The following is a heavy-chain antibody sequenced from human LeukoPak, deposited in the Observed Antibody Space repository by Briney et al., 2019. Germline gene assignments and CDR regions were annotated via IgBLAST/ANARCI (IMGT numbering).Heavy chain of an antibody. V-gene: IGHV3-7*01. J-gene: IGHJ4*02. Sequence: PGGSLRLSCAASGFTFSTYWMSWVRQAPGKGLEWVANINQDGSDKYYVDSVKGRFSISRDNAKNSLYLQMNSLRAEDTAVYYCARDRGYYYFDYWGQGTLVTVSS. D-gene: IGHD3-10*01. CDR3: ARDRGYYYFDY. CDR2: INQDGSDK. CDR1: GFTFSTYW.